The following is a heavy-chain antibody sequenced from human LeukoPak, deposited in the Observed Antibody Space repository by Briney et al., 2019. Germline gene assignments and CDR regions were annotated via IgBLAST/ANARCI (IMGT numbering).Heavy chain of an antibody. D-gene: IGHD2-2*02. V-gene: IGHV1-18*01. CDR1: GYTFTSYG. Sequence: ASVKVSCKASGYTFTSYGISWVRQAPGQGLEWMGWISAYNGNTNYAQKLQGRVTMTTDTSTSTAYMELRSLRSDDTAVYYCARDRSGYCSSTSCYSSYDYWGQGTLATVSS. CDR3: ARDRSGYCSSTSCYSSYDY. CDR2: ISAYNGNT. J-gene: IGHJ4*02.